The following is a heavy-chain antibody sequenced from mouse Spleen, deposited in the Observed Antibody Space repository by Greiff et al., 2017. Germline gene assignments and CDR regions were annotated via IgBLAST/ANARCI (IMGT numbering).Heavy chain of an antibody. CDR1: GYSITSGYY. CDR2: ISYDGSN. Sequence: DVQLVESGPGLVKPSQSLSLTCSVTGYSITSGYYWNWIRQFPGNKLEWMGYISYDGSNNYNPSLKNRISITRDTSKNQFFLKLNSVTTEDTATYYCARDPFYDAHYGFAYWGQGTLVTVSA. CDR3: ARDPFYDAHYGFAY. D-gene: IGHD2-3*01. V-gene: IGHV3-6*01. J-gene: IGHJ3*01.